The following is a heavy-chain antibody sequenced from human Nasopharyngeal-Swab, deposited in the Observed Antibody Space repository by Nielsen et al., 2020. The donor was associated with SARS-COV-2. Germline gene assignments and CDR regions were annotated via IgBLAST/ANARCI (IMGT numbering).Heavy chain of an antibody. J-gene: IGHJ3*02. CDR2: IYYSGST. CDR3: ARDSGQELSLWPGAFDI. V-gene: IGHV4-39*07. CDR1: GGSISSSSYY. Sequence: ESLKISCTVSGGSISSSSYYWGWIRQPPGKGLEWIGSIYYSGSTYYNPSLKSRVTISVDTSKNQFSLKLSSVTAADTAVYYCARDSGQELSLWPGAFDIWGQGTMVTVSS. D-gene: IGHD3-16*02.